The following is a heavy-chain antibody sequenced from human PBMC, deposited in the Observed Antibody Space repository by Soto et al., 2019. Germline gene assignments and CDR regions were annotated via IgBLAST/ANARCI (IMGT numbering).Heavy chain of an antibody. J-gene: IGHJ5*02. Sequence: SETLSLTCAVSGGSMGSGGYSWGWIRQSPGKGLEWLGHVNYAWSPYYNPSLRGRVTMSVDRSRNQFSLTLNSLTAAATAKYYCARGSLLVRGAPLPPNWFDPWGRGFPVTVSS. CDR3: ARGSLLVRGAPLPPNWFDP. V-gene: IGHV4-30-2*06. CDR2: VNYAWSP. D-gene: IGHD3-10*01. CDR1: GGSMGSGGYS.